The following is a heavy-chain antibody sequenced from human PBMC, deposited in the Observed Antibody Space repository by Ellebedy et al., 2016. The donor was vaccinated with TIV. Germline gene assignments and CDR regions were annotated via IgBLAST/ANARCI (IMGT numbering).Heavy chain of an antibody. CDR1: GYTFTGYY. CDR3: ARDGGSYSDFDY. D-gene: IGHD1-26*01. V-gene: IGHV1-2*04. J-gene: IGHJ4*02. CDR2: INPNSGGT. Sequence: AASVKVSCKASGYTFTGYYMHWVRQAPGQGLAWMGWINPNSGGTIYAQKFQGWVTMTRDTSISPAYMELSRLRSDDTAVYYCARDGGSYSDFDYWGQGTLVTVSS.